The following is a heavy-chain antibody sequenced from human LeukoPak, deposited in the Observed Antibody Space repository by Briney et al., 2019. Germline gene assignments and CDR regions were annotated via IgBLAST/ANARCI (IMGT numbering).Heavy chain of an antibody. CDR3: AKGITVHFNGFDP. Sequence: GGSLRLSCAASGFTFSSYGMHWVRQAPGKGLEWVAVISYDGSNKFYADSVKGRFTISRDNSKNTLYLQMTSLRAEDTAVYYCAKGITVHFNGFDPWGQGTLVTVSS. J-gene: IGHJ5*02. CDR2: ISYDGSNK. CDR1: GFTFSSYG. V-gene: IGHV3-30*18. D-gene: IGHD1-1*01.